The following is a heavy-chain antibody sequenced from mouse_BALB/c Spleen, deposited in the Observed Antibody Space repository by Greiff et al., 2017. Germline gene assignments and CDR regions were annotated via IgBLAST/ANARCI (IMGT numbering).Heavy chain of an antibody. D-gene: IGHD2-1*01. J-gene: IGHJ4*01. V-gene: IGHV7-1*02. CDR2: SRNKANDYTT. CDR3: ARDLLRAMDY. Sequence: VNLVVSGGGLVQPGGSLRLSCATSGFTSSDFYIEWVRQPPGKRLEWIAASRNKANDYTTEYSASVKGRFIVSRDTSQSILYLQMNALRAEDTAIYYCARDLLRAMDYWGEGTSVTVSS. CDR1: GFTSSDFY.